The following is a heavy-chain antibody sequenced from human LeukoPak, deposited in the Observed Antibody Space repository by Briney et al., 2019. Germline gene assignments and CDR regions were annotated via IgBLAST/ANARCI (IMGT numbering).Heavy chain of an antibody. D-gene: IGHD6-13*01. V-gene: IGHV5-51*01. J-gene: IGHJ4*02. CDR2: IRPSDSDT. CDR3: ARHRYSSSWTDFDS. CDR1: GYSFTSYW. Sequence: GESLKISCKGSGYSFTSYWIAWVRQMPGEGLAWMGIIRPSDSDTRYSPSFHGQVTISADKSINTAYLQWSSLKASDTAMYYCARHRYSSSWTDFDSWGQGTLVTVSS.